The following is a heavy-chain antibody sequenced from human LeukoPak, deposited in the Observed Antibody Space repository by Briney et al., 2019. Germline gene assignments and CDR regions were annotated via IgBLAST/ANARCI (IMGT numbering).Heavy chain of an antibody. CDR1: GFTFSYYA. CDR3: ARHWAGFDY. D-gene: IGHD7-27*01. J-gene: IGHJ4*02. CDR2: ISGSGGST. V-gene: IGHV3-23*01. Sequence: PGGSLRLSCAASGFTFSYYAMSWVRQAPGKGLQWVSAISGSGGSTYYADSVKGRFTISRDNSKNTLYLQMNSLRAEDTAVYCCARHWAGFDYWGQGTLVTVSS.